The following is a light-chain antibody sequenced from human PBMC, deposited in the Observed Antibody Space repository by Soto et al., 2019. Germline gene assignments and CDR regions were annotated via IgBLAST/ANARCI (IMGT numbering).Light chain of an antibody. CDR1: QSISSW. J-gene: IGKJ1*01. CDR3: QQFNNYPWT. Sequence: DIPMTQSPSTLSASVGDRVTITCRASQSISSWLAWYQQKPGKAPKLLIYKASSLESGVPSRFSGSGSGTEFTLTISSLQHDDFATYYCQQFNNYPWTFGQGTRVEIK. CDR2: KAS. V-gene: IGKV1-5*03.